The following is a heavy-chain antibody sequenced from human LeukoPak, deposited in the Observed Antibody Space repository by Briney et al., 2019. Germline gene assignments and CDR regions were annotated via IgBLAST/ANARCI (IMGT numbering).Heavy chain of an antibody. CDR1: GFTFSSFA. V-gene: IGHV3-30-3*01. J-gene: IGHJ4*02. Sequence: PGRSLRLSCAAPGFTFSSFAMHWVRRAPGKGLGWVAVISYDGSNKYYADSVKGRFTISRDNSKNTLYLQMNSLRAEDTAVYYCAGPIFGVVMNPFDYWGQGILVTVSS. D-gene: IGHD3-3*01. CDR2: ISYDGSNK. CDR3: AGPIFGVVMNPFDY.